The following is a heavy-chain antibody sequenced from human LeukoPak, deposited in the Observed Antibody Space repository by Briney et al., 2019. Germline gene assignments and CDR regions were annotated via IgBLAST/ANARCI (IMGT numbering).Heavy chain of an antibody. CDR2: INPNGGST. CDR1: GYTFTSYY. CDR3: ARASLGDLFYSDF. V-gene: IGHV1-46*01. J-gene: IGHJ4*02. Sequence: ASVKVSCMASGYTFTSYYMHWVRQAPGQGLEWMGIINPNGGSTSYAQKFQGRVTMTRDTSTSTVYMELSSLRSEDTAVYYCARASLGDLFYSDFWGQGILVTVSS. D-gene: IGHD3-16*01.